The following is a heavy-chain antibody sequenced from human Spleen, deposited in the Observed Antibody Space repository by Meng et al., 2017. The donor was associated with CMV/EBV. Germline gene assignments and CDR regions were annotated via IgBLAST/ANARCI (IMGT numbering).Heavy chain of an antibody. J-gene: IGHJ4*02. Sequence: SETLSLTCTVSGGSINSSSYYWGWIRQPPGKGLEWIGSIYYSGSTYYNPSLKSRVTISVDTSKNQFSLKLTSVTAADTAVYYCARARAYDLAVHYWGQGTLVTVSS. CDR1: GGSINSSSYY. D-gene: IGHD3-3*01. CDR3: ARARAYDLAVHY. CDR2: IYYSGST. V-gene: IGHV4-39*07.